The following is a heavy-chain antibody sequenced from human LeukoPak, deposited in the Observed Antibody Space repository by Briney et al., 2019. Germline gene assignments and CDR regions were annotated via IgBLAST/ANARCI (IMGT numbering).Heavy chain of an antibody. CDR3: ARVSRSRSSGWALFDY. D-gene: IGHD6-19*01. CDR1: GGSISSGGYS. CDR2: IYHSGST. V-gene: IGHV4-30-2*01. Sequence: SQTLSLTCAVSGGSISSGGYSWSWIRHPPGKGLEWIGYIYHSGSTYYNPSLKSRVTISVDRSKNQFSLKLSSVTAADTAVYYCARVSRSRSSGWALFDYWGQGTLVTVSS. J-gene: IGHJ4*02.